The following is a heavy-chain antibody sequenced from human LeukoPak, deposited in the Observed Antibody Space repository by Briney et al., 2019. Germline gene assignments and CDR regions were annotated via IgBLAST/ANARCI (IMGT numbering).Heavy chain of an antibody. D-gene: IGHD6-13*01. J-gene: IGHJ4*02. V-gene: IGHV1-24*01. CDR3: ATFSSSFNYFDY. CDR1: GYTLTELS. Sequence: GASVKVSCKVSGYTLTELSMHWVRQAPGKGLEWMGGFDPEDGETIYAQKFQGRVTMTEDTSTDTAYMELSSLRSEDTAVYYCATFSSSFNYFDYWGQGTLATVSS. CDR2: FDPEDGET.